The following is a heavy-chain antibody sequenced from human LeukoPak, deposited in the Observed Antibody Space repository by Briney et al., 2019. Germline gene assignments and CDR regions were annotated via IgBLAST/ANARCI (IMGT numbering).Heavy chain of an antibody. D-gene: IGHD6-19*01. V-gene: IGHV3-48*01. CDR1: GFTFSSYS. CDR2: ISSSSSTI. J-gene: IGHJ4*02. Sequence: GGSLRLSCAASGFTFSSYSMNWVRQAPGKGLEWVSYISSSSSTIYYADSVKGRFTISRDNAKNSLYLQMNSLRAEDTAVYYCARPSVPGYSSGWYFRYWGQGTLVTVSS. CDR3: ARPSVPGYSSGWYFRY.